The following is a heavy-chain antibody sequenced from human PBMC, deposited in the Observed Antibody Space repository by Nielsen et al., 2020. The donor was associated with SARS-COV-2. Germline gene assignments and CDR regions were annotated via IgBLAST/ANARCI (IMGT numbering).Heavy chain of an antibody. CDR1: GFTFSSYA. CDR2: ISYDGSNK. V-gene: IGHV3-30-3*01. J-gene: IGHJ4*02. CDR3: ARGEGYCSGGSCYSAY. Sequence: GSLRLSCAASGFTFSSYAMHWVRQAPGKGLEWVAVISYDGSNKYYADSVKGRFTISRDNSKNTLYLQMNSLRAEDTAVYYCARGEGYCSGGSCYSAYWGQGTLVTVSS. D-gene: IGHD2-15*01.